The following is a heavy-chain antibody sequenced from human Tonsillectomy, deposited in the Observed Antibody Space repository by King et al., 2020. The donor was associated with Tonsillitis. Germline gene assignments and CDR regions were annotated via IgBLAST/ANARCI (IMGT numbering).Heavy chain of an antibody. Sequence: VQLVESGGGLIQPGGSLRLSCAASGFTVSSNYMSWGRQAPGKGLEWGSVIYSGGSTYYADSVKGRFTISRDNSKNTLYLQMNRLRAEETAVYYCAKGRGSNPYYYYGMDVWGQGTTVTVSS. D-gene: IGHD2-15*01. V-gene: IGHV3-53*01. J-gene: IGHJ6*02. CDR1: GFTVSSNY. CDR2: IYSGGST. CDR3: AKGRGSNPYYYYGMDV.